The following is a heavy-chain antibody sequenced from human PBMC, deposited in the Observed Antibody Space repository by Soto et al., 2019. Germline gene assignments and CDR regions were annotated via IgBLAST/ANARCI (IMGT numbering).Heavy chain of an antibody. Sequence: VQLWESGGGLVQPGGSLRLSCAASGFTFNTFAMGWVRQDPAKGLEWVSLISGDSRKTYYADSVKGRFTISRDNSKNTVSLQMNSLRAEDTAVYYCATQDFRGTTGTTWGQGTLVTVSS. CDR2: ISGDSRKT. V-gene: IGHV3-23*01. CDR3: ATQDFRGTTGTT. CDR1: GFTFNTFA. D-gene: IGHD1-1*01. J-gene: IGHJ4*02.